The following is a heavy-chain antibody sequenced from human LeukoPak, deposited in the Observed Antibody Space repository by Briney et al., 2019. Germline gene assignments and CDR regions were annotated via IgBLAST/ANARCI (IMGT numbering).Heavy chain of an antibody. Sequence: GGSLRLSCAASGFTFDDYAMHWVRQAPGKGLEWVSGISWNSGSIGYADSVKGRFTISRDNAKNSLYLQMNSLRAEDTALYYCARAVRGYSPWGQGTLVTVSS. CDR2: ISWNSGSI. V-gene: IGHV3-9*01. CDR3: ARAVRGYSP. CDR1: GFTFDDYA. D-gene: IGHD5-18*01. J-gene: IGHJ5*02.